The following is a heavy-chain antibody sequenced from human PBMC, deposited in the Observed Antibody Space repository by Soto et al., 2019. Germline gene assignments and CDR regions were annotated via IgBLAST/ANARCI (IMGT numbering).Heavy chain of an antibody. CDR3: ARDSSSGYYLDY. CDR2: INPSGGST. D-gene: IGHD3-22*01. V-gene: IGHV1-46*01. CDR1: GYTFTSYY. Sequence: ASVKVSCTASGYTFTSYYMHWVRLAPGQGLEWMGIINPSGGSTSYAQKFQGRITMTRDTSTSTVYMELSSLRSEDTAVYYCARDSSSGYYLDYWGQGTLVTVSS. J-gene: IGHJ4*02.